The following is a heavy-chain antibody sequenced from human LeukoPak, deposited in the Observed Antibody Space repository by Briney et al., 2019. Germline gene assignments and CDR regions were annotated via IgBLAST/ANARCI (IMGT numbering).Heavy chain of an antibody. D-gene: IGHD3-9*01. CDR2: ISSSSSYI. V-gene: IGHV3-21*01. Sequence: GGSLRLSCAASGFTFSRYSVNWVRQAPGKGLEWVSSISSSSSYIYYADSVKGRFTISRDNAKNSLYLQMNSLRAEDTAVYYCARQSYDILTGDGFDIWGQGTMVTVSS. J-gene: IGHJ3*02. CDR1: GFTFSRYS. CDR3: ARQSYDILTGDGFDI.